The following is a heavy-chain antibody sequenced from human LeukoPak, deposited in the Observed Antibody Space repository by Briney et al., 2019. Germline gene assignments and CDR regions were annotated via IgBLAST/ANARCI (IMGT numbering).Heavy chain of an antibody. CDR3: ARRGAQQLGY. J-gene: IGHJ4*02. V-gene: IGHV4-34*01. Sequence: SETLSLTCTVSGGSISTYYWNWIRQPPGKGLEWIGEINHSGSTNYNPSLKSRVTISVDTSKNQFSLKLSSVTAADTAVYYCARRGAQQLGYWGQGTLVTVSS. CDR1: GGSISTYY. CDR2: INHSGST. D-gene: IGHD6-13*01.